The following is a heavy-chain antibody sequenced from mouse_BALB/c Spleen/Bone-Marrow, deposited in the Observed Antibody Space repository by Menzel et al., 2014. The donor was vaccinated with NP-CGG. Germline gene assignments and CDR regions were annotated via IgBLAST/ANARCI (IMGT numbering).Heavy chain of an antibody. CDR3: ASWGFAY. J-gene: IGHJ3*01. V-gene: IGHV3-8*02. D-gene: IGHD4-1*01. CDR2: ISNSGST. CDR1: GDSITRGY. Sequence: EVQLQQSGPSLVKPSQTLSLTCSVTGDSITRGYWNWIRKVPGNKLEYMGYISNSGSTYYNPSLKSRISITRDTSKNQYYLQLNSVTTEDTAAYYCASWGFAYWGQGTLVTVSA.